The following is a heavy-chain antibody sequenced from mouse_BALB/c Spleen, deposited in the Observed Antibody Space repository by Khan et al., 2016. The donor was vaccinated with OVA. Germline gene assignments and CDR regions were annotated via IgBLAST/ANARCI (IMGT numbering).Heavy chain of an antibody. J-gene: IGHJ1*01. Sequence: QIQLVQFGPELKKPGETVKISCKASGYTFTNYGMNWVKQAPGKGLKWMGWINTYTGEPTYAYDFKGRFAFSLETSASTAYLQINNIKNEDTATYCCASGGYWYFDVWGAGTTVTVSS. D-gene: IGHD1-1*02. V-gene: IGHV9-3-1*01. CDR1: GYTFTNYG. CDR3: ASGGYWYFDV. CDR2: INTYTGEP.